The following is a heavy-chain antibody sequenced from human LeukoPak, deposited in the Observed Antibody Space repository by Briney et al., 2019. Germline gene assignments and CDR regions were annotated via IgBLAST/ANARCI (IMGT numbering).Heavy chain of an antibody. D-gene: IGHD5-12*01. V-gene: IGHV3-21*04. CDR3: AKNGAYSGYDYIDY. CDR2: ISSSSSYI. Sequence: PGGSLRLSCAASGFTFSSYSMNWVRQAPGKGLEWVSSISSSSSYIYYADSVKGRFTVSRDNSRNTLYLQINSLRAEDTAVYYCAKNGAYSGYDYIDYWGQGTLVTVSS. CDR1: GFTFSSYS. J-gene: IGHJ4*02.